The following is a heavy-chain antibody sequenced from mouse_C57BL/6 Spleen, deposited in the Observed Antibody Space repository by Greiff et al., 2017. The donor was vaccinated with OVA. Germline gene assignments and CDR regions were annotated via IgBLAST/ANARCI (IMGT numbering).Heavy chain of an antibody. CDR2: IDPNSGGT. J-gene: IGHJ1*03. V-gene: IGHV1-72*01. CDR1: GYTFTSYW. Sequence: QVHVKQPGTELVKPGASVKLSCKASGYTFTSYWMHWVKQRPGQGLEWIGRIDPNSGGTKYNEKFKSKATLTVDKPSSTAYMQLSSLTSEDSAVYYCARSLNWDGYFDVWGTGTTVTVSS. CDR3: ARSLNWDGYFDV. D-gene: IGHD4-1*01.